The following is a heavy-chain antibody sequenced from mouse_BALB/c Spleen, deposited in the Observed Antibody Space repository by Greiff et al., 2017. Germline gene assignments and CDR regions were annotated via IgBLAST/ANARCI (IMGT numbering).Heavy chain of an antibody. V-gene: IGHV1-54*01. CDR1: GYAFTNYL. CDR2: INPGSGGT. CDR3: ARGNDGSYYYAMDY. Sequence: QVQLQQSGAELVRPGTSVKVSCKASGYAFTNYLIEWVKQRPGQGLEWIGVINPGSGGTNYNEKFKGKATLTADKSSSTAYMQLSSLTSDDSAVYFCARGNDGSYYYAMDYWGQGTSVTVSS. D-gene: IGHD3-2*02. J-gene: IGHJ4*01.